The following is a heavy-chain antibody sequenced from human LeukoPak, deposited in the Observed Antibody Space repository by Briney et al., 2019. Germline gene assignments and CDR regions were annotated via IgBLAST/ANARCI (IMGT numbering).Heavy chain of an antibody. V-gene: IGHV3-21*01. J-gene: IGHJ6*03. CDR1: GITFSTYT. Sequence: GRSLRVSCAASGITFSTYTMNWVRQAPGKGLEWVSSITSTSNYIYYADSVKGRFTISRDNAKNSLYLQMNSLRAEDTAVYYCARENYYYYYMDVWGKGTTVTVS. CDR2: ITSTSNYI. CDR3: ARENYYYYYMDV.